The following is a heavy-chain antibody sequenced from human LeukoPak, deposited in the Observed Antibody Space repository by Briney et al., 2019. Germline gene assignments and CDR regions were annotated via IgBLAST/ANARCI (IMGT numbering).Heavy chain of an antibody. CDR3: ARGQGDFWSGSYYYYYMDV. Sequence: PGGALRLSCAASGFSVRSNYISWVRQAPGKGLEWVAYISGSSSTIYIADSVTGRFTISRDNAKNSLYLQMNSLRAEDTALYYCARGQGDFWSGSYYYYYMDVWGKGTTVTVSS. J-gene: IGHJ6*03. CDR2: ISGSSSTI. V-gene: IGHV3-48*04. CDR1: GFSVRSNY. D-gene: IGHD3-3*01.